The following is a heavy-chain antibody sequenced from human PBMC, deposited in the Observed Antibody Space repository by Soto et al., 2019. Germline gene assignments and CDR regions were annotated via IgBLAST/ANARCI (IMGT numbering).Heavy chain of an antibody. V-gene: IGHV4-39*01. CDR3: ARLVACDGPGCKFDP. D-gene: IGHD2-21*01. CDR2: INYRGTT. J-gene: IGHJ5*02. Sequence: PSETLSLTCTVSGESVSSRSYFWAWVRQSPAKGLEWIGSINYRGTTFYIASLKSRATISVDTSKNQFSLRLNSVTAADTAVYYCARLVACDGPGCKFDPWGQGILVS. CDR1: GESVSSRSYF.